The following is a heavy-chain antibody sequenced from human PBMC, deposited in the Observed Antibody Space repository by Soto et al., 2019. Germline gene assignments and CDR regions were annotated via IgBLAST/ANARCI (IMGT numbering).Heavy chain of an antibody. V-gene: IGHV3-11*06. D-gene: IGHD5-18*01. Sequence: PGGSLRLSCAASGFTFSDYYMSWIRQAPGKGLEWVSYISSSSSYTNYADSVKGRFTISRDNAKNSLYLQMNSLRAEDTAVYYCASGRIQLWSIDYWGQGTLVTVSS. J-gene: IGHJ4*02. CDR3: ASGRIQLWSIDY. CDR1: GFTFSDYY. CDR2: ISSSSSYT.